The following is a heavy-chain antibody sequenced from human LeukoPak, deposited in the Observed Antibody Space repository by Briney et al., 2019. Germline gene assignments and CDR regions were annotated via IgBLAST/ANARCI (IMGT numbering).Heavy chain of an antibody. D-gene: IGHD6-13*01. Sequence: ASVKVSCKASGYTFTGYYMHWVRQAPGQGLEWMGWINPNSGGTNYAQKFQGRVTMTRDTSISTAYMELSRLRSDDTAVYYCARRDYSSSWYLEGWFDPWGQGTLVTVSS. CDR3: ARRDYSSSWYLEGWFDP. CDR2: INPNSGGT. V-gene: IGHV1-2*02. CDR1: GYTFTGYY. J-gene: IGHJ5*02.